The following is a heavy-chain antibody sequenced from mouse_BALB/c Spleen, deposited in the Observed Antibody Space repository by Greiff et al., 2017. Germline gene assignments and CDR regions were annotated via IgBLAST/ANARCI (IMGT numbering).Heavy chain of an antibody. CDR1: GFTFSSFG. CDR3: ARATTALYYFDY. D-gene: IGHD1-2*01. CDR2: ISSGSSTI. J-gene: IGHJ2*01. Sequence: EVHLVESGGGLVQPGGSRKLSCAASGFTFSSFGMHWVRQAPEKGLEWVAYISSGSSTIYYADTVKGRFTISRDNPKNTLFLQMTSLRSEDTAMYYCARATTALYYFDYWGQGTTLTVSS. V-gene: IGHV5-17*02.